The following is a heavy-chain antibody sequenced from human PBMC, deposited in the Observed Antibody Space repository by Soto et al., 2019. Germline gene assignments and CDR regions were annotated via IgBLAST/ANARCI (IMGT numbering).Heavy chain of an antibody. Sequence: QVQLVQSGAEVKKPGSSVKVSCKASGGTFSSYTISWVRQAPGQGLEWMGRIIPIRGIANYAQKFQGRVTITADKSTSRAYMELSSLRSEDTAGYYCASREVADVAFDIWGRGTMVTVSS. CDR3: ASREVADVAFDI. V-gene: IGHV1-69*02. CDR1: GGTFSSYT. D-gene: IGHD6-19*01. J-gene: IGHJ3*02. CDR2: IIPIRGIA.